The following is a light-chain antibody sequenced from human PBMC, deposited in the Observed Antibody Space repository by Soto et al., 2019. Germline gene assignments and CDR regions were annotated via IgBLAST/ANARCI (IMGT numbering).Light chain of an antibody. CDR3: QQFGSSPGFT. V-gene: IGKV3-20*01. Sequence: EIVLTQSPGTLSLSPGERATLSCRASQSINSRYLAWYQQKPGQAPRLLIYGASSRATGIPDGFSGRGSGTAVTLTISRLGPEDFAVYYCQQFGSSPGFTFGPGTKVYIK. CDR1: QSINSRY. J-gene: IGKJ3*01. CDR2: GAS.